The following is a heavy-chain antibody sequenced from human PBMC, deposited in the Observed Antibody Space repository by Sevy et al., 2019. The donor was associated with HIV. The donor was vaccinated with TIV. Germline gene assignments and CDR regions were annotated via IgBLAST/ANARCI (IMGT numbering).Heavy chain of an antibody. CDR3: ARSMVRGVSIGYFDY. CDR1: GYTFSDYD. Sequence: ASVKVSCKASGYTFSDYDIHWVRQAPGQGLEWMGWINSNSGGTAYAQNFQGRVTMTRDASISTAYMEVSRLRSDDTAVYYCARSMVRGVSIGYFDYWGQGTLVTVSS. CDR2: INSNSGGT. J-gene: IGHJ4*02. D-gene: IGHD3-10*01. V-gene: IGHV1-2*02.